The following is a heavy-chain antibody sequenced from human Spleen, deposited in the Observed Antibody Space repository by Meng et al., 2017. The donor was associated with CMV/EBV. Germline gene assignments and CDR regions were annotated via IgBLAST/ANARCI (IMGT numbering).Heavy chain of an antibody. CDR3: ARGGRDFWSGTEYNWFDP. D-gene: IGHD3-3*01. V-gene: IGHV4-34*01. J-gene: IGHJ5*02. Sequence: SETLSLTCAVYGGSFSGYYWSWIRQPPGKGLEWIGEINHSGSTNYNPSLKSRVTISVDTSKNQFSLKLSSVTAADTAVYYCARGGRDFWSGTEYNWFDPWGQGTLVTVSS. CDR1: GGSFSGYY. CDR2: INHSGST.